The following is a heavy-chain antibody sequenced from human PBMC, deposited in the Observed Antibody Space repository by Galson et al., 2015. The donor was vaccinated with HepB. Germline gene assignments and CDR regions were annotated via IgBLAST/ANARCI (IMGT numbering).Heavy chain of an antibody. V-gene: IGHV3-7*01. CDR1: GFTFSSYW. Sequence: SLRLSCAASGFTFSSYWMSWVRQAPGKGLEWVANIKQDGSEKYYVDSVKGRFTISRDNSKNPLYLQMNSLRAEDTAVYYCAKLVPDASDAFDIWGQGTMVTVSS. CDR2: IKQDGSEK. J-gene: IGHJ3*02. CDR3: AKLVPDASDAFDI. D-gene: IGHD2-2*01.